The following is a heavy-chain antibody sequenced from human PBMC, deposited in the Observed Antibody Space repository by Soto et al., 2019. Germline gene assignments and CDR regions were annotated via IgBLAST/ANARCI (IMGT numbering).Heavy chain of an antibody. D-gene: IGHD2-15*01. CDR2: IRSKAYGGTT. J-gene: IGHJ6*02. V-gene: IGHV3-49*03. CDR3: TRDVVVAATPYYYYYGMDV. CDR1: GFTFGEYA. Sequence: WSLRLSCTASGFTFGEYAMSWFRQAPGKGLEWVGFIRSKAYGGTTEYAASVKGRFTISRDDSKSIAYLQMNSLKTGDTAVYYCTRDVVVAATPYYYYYGMDVWGQGTTVTVSS.